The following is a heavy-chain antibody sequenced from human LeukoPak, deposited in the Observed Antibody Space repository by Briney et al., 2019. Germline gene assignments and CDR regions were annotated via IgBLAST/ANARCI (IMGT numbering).Heavy chain of an antibody. CDR1: GGTFSSYD. CDR2: MNPNSGNT. V-gene: IGHV1-8*03. D-gene: IGHD1-26*01. Sequence: ASVKVSCKASGGTFSSYDINWVRQATGQGLEWMGWMNPNSGNTGYAQKFQGRVTITRNTSISTAYIELSSLRSEDTAVYYCARGSGYSGSYWYFDLWGRGTLVTVSS. J-gene: IGHJ2*01. CDR3: ARGSGYSGSYWYFDL.